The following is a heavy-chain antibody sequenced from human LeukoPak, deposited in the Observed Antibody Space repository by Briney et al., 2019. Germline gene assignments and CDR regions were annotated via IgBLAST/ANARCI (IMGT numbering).Heavy chain of an antibody. CDR1: GGSISSYY. CDR2: IYTSGST. D-gene: IGHD5-12*01. J-gene: IGHJ5*02. V-gene: IGHV4-4*07. Sequence: SETLSLTCTVSGGSISSYYWSWIRQPAGKGLEWIGRIYTSGSTTYNPSLKSRVTMSVDTSKSQFSLNLMSVTAADTAVYYCARGYSGYYNWFDPWGQGTLVTVSS. CDR3: ARGYSGYYNWFDP.